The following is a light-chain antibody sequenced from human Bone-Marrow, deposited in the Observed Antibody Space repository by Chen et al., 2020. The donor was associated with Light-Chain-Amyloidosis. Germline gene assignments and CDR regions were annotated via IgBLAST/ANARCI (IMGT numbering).Light chain of an antibody. CDR1: QTIVTY. J-gene: IGKJ1*01. CDR3: LQTYSPPPT. CDR2: AAS. V-gene: IGKV1-39*01. Sequence: DIQMTQSPSSLSASVGDRVTITCRASQTIVTYLNWYQQRPGKPPKLLISAASNLHGGVPSRFSGSASGTEFSLTISSLHPEDLATYYCLQTYSPPPTFGQGTKVTIK.